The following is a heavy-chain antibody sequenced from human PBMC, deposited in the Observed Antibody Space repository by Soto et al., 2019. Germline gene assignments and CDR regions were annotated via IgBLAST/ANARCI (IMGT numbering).Heavy chain of an antibody. V-gene: IGHV4-4*07. J-gene: IGHJ4*02. CDR1: GGSISGYY. CDR3: AREPLAHSYFDF. Sequence: QVQLQESGPGLVKPSENLSLTCTVSGGSISGYYWSWIRQPAGKGLELIGRMYNSERTNYNPSLKSRVTMSMDTSKNQFSLKLTSVTAADTAVYFCAREPLAHSYFDFWGRGALVTVSS. CDR2: MYNSERT.